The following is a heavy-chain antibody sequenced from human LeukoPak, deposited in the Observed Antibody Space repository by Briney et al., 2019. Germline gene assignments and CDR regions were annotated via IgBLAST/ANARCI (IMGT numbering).Heavy chain of an antibody. D-gene: IGHD3-22*01. CDR2: INPNSGGT. J-gene: IGHJ3*02. Sequence: VASVTVSCKASGYTFTGYYMHWVRQAPGQGLEWMGWINPNSGGTNYAQKFQGRVTMTRDTSISTAYMELSRLRSDDTAVYYCARYYYDSSGSHDAFDIWGQGTMVTVSS. CDR1: GYTFTGYY. V-gene: IGHV1-2*02. CDR3: ARYYYDSSGSHDAFDI.